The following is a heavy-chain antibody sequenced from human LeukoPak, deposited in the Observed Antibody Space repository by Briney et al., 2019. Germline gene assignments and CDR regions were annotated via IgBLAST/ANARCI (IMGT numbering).Heavy chain of an antibody. CDR1: GGSISSSTDY. J-gene: IGHJ5*02. Sequence: SETLSLTCTVSGGSISSSTDYWGWIRQPPGKGLEWIGNIYYSGSTYYTPSLKSRVTISVDASKNQFSLRLGSVTAADTAVYYCARGKLQAAAGRPWFDPWGQGTLVTVSS. CDR3: ARGKLQAAAGRPWFDP. D-gene: IGHD6-13*01. CDR2: IYYSGST. V-gene: IGHV4-39*07.